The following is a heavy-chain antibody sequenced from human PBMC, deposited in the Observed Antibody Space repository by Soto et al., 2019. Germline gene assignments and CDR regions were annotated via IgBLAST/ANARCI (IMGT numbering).Heavy chain of an antibody. V-gene: IGHV3-9*01. J-gene: IGHJ4*02. CDR1: GFTFDDYA. Sequence: GGSLRLSCAASGFTFDDYAMHWVRQAPGKGLEWVSGISWNSGSIGYADSVKGRFTISRDNAKNSLYLQMNSLRAEDTALYYCAKGDRTVTTTFDYWGQGTLVTVSS. D-gene: IGHD4-17*01. CDR3: AKGDRTVTTTFDY. CDR2: ISWNSGSI.